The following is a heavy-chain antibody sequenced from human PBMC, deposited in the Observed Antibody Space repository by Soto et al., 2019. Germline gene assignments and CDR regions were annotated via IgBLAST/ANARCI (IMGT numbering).Heavy chain of an antibody. CDR2: INHSGST. J-gene: IGHJ5*02. Sequence: QVQLQQWGAGLLKPSETLSLTCAVYGGSFSGYYWSWIRQPPGKGLEWIGEINHSGSTNYNPSLKSRVTISVDTSKNQFSLKLSSVTAADTAVYYCARGVDDWFDPWGQGTLVTVSS. V-gene: IGHV4-34*01. D-gene: IGHD5-12*01. CDR1: GGSFSGYY. CDR3: ARGVDDWFDP.